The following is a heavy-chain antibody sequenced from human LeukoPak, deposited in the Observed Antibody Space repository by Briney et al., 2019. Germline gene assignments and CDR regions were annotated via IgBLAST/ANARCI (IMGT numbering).Heavy chain of an antibody. Sequence: GGSLRLSCSASGFTFTSYSMNWVRQAPGKGLEWVSSISNRGDYIYYADSVKGRFTISRDNAKNSLYLQMNSLRAEDTAVYYCARDSIADAFDIWGQGTMVTVSS. CDR2: ISNRGDYI. D-gene: IGHD6-6*01. CDR1: GFTFTSYS. J-gene: IGHJ3*02. CDR3: ARDSIADAFDI. V-gene: IGHV3-21*01.